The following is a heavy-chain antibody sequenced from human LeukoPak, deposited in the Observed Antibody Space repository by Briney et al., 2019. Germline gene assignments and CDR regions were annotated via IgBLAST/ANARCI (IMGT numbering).Heavy chain of an antibody. CDR2: IKQDGKEI. CDR3: AREIVRRGSGTDNKSYFDS. J-gene: IGHJ4*03. Sequence: GGSLRLSCAASVFTFSSHWMTWVRQAPGKGLEWVANIKQDGKEINYVDSVNGRCTISRDNDKTSLYLQMNSLRAEDTALYYCAREIVRRGSGTDNKSYFDSWGQGTLVTVSS. D-gene: IGHD3-10*01. V-gene: IGHV3-7*01. CDR1: VFTFSSHW.